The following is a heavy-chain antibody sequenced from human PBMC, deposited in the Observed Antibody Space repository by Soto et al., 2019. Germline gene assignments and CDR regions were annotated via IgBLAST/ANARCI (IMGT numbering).Heavy chain of an antibody. CDR2: ISYSGST. D-gene: IGHD3-3*01. J-gene: IGHJ4*02. CDR3: ARVPALFGLALLDY. V-gene: IGHV4-59*01. CDR1: GGSISSYS. Sequence: SETLSLTCTVSGGSISSYSWTWIRQPPGKGLEWIGYISYSGSTNYNPSLKSRVTISLDTSKNHFSLKLTSVTAADTAVYYCARVPALFGLALLDYWGQGTLVTVSS.